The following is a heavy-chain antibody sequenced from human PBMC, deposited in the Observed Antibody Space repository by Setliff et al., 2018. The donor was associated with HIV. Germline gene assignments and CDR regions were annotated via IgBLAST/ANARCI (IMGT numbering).Heavy chain of an antibody. J-gene: IGHJ6*03. CDR2: IYTSGST. CDR1: GGSVSIYH. Sequence: SETLSLTCTVSGGSVSIYHLSWLRQPPGKGLEWIGYIYTSGSTSYNPSLKSRVTISVDTSKSQFSLKLSSVTAADTAVYYCARGEFYCGTDCYMDLWGKGTTVTVSS. D-gene: IGHD2-21*01. CDR3: ARGEFYCGTDCYMDL. V-gene: IGHV4-4*08.